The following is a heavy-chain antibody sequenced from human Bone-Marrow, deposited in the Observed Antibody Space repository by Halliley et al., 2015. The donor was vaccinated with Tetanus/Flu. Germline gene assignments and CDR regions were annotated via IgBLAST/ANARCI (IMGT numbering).Heavy chain of an antibody. V-gene: IGHV3-9*01. CDR1: GFTFDDYA. D-gene: IGHD6-19*01. Sequence: SLRLSCAASGFTFDDYAMHWVRQAPGRGLEWVSGISWSSGFIYYADSVKGRFTISRDNAKNSLSLQMKSLRAEDTALYYCTKEGGWYGDHDAFDIGGQGTLVTVS. CDR3: TKEGGWYGDHDAFDI. CDR2: ISWSSGFI. J-gene: IGHJ3*02.